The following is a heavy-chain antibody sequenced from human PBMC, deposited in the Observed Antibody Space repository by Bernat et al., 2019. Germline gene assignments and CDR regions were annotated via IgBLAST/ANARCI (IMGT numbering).Heavy chain of an antibody. CDR2: IKQDGSEK. V-gene: IGHV3-7*01. D-gene: IGHD5-18*01. J-gene: IGHJ3*02. Sequence: ELQLVESGGGLVQPGGSLRLSCAASGFTFSSYWMSWVRQAPGKGLEWVANIKQDGSEKYYVDSVKGRFTISRDNAKNTLYLQMNSLRAEDTAVYYCARGPMGTAWPYGAFDIWGQGTMVTVSS. CDR3: ARGPMGTAWPYGAFDI. CDR1: GFTFSSYW.